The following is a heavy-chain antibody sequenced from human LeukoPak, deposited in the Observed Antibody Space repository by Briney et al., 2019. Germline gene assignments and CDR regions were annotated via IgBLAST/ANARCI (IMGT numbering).Heavy chain of an antibody. CDR1: GGTFSSYA. CDR2: IIPIFGTA. V-gene: IGHV1-69*13. J-gene: IGHJ4*02. Sequence: WASVKVSCKASGGTFSSYAISWVRQAPGQGLEWMGGIIPIFGTANYAQKFQGRVTITADESTSTAYMELSSLRSEDTAVYYCARARIAVAATRGYSDYWGQGTLVTVSS. CDR3: ARARIAVAATRGYSDY. D-gene: IGHD6-19*01.